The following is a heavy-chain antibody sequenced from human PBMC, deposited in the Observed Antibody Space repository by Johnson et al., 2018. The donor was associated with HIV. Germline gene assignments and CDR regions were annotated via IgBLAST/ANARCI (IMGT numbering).Heavy chain of an antibody. CDR2: ISYDGSNK. V-gene: IGHV3-30-3*01. CDR1: GFTFSSYA. J-gene: IGHJ3*02. D-gene: IGHD1-26*01. Sequence: QVQLVESGGGVVQPGRSLRLSCAASGFTFSSYAMHWVRQAPGKGLEWVAVISYDGSNKYYADSVKCRFTISRDNSKNTLYLQMNSLRAEDTAVYYCARETDIAPYSGSYPTQAFDIWPRDNGHRLF. CDR3: ARETDIAPYSGSYPTQAFDI.